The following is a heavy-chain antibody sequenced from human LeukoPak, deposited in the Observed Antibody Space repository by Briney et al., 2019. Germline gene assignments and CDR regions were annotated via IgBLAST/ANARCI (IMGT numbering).Heavy chain of an antibody. CDR2: IYYSGST. Sequence: SSETLSLTCTVSGGSISSGGYYWGWIRQQTGKGLEWIGYIYYSGSTYYNPSLKSRVTISVDTSKNQFSLKLSSVTAADTAVYYCARHYGDIVVVDIWGQGTLVTVSS. J-gene: IGHJ4*02. V-gene: IGHV4-31*03. CDR3: ARHYGDIVVVDI. CDR1: GGSISSGGYY. D-gene: IGHD2-15*01.